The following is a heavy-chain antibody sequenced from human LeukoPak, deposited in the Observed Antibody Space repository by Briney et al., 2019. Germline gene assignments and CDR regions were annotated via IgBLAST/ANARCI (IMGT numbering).Heavy chain of an antibody. D-gene: IGHD2-8*01. Sequence: GGSLRLSCAASGFTFDSYAMSCVRQAPGKGLEWVSAIGGSGTNTYYADSVKGRFTISRDNSKNTVHLQMNSLRAEDTAVYYCAVIGSYGYWGEGTLVTVSS. CDR1: GFTFDSYA. J-gene: IGHJ4*02. CDR2: IGGSGTNT. V-gene: IGHV3-23*01. CDR3: AVIGSYGY.